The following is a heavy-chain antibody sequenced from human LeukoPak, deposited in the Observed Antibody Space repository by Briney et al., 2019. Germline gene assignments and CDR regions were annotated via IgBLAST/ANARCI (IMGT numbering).Heavy chain of an antibody. CDR2: ISYDGSNK. CDR3: AKEGPYSGYDFDAFDI. D-gene: IGHD5-12*01. Sequence: PGGPLRLSCAASGFTSSSYAMSWFRQAPAKGLEGVVVISYDGSNKYYADSVKGRFTISRDNSKNTLYLQMNSLRAEDTAVYYCAKEGPYSGYDFDAFDIWGQGTMVTVSS. V-gene: IGHV3-30*18. CDR1: GFTSSSYA. J-gene: IGHJ3*02.